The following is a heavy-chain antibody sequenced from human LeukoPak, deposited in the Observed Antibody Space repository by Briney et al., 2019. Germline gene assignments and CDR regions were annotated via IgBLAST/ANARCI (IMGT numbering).Heavy chain of an antibody. V-gene: IGHV3-23*01. CDR2: ISGSGGST. CDR3: AKDGRLYSSGWDLDY. Sequence: PGGSLRLSCAASGFTFSSYAMSWVRPAPGKGLEWVSAISGSGGSTYYADSVKGRFTISRDNSKNTLYLQMNSLGAEDTAVYYCAKDGRLYSSGWDLDYWGQGTLVTVSS. CDR1: GFTFSSYA. D-gene: IGHD6-19*01. J-gene: IGHJ4*02.